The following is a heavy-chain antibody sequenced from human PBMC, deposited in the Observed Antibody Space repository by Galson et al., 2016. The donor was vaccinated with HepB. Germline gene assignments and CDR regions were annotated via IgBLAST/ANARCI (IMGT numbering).Heavy chain of an antibody. CDR2: IDRSSTTI. Sequence: SLRLSCAVSGFTFSNYAMNWVRQVAGKGLEWISYIDRSSTTIHYADSVRGRFTISRDTAKNSLYLQMNSLRAEDTALYYCARDQYYDILTGYYGLALDYWGQGTLVTVSS. V-gene: IGHV3-48*04. D-gene: IGHD3-9*01. J-gene: IGHJ4*02. CDR1: GFTFSNYA. CDR3: ARDQYYDILTGYYGLALDY.